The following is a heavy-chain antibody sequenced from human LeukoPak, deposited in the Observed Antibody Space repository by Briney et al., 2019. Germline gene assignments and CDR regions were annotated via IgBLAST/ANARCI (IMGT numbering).Heavy chain of an antibody. CDR2: FDPEDGES. D-gene: IGHD2/OR15-2a*01. V-gene: IGHV1-24*01. CDR1: GYTFTSYG. CDR3: ATGHCNTSSCYYYYMDV. J-gene: IGHJ6*03. Sequence: ASVKVSCKASGYTFTSYGISWVRQAPAKGLQWMGVFDPEDGESIIAQQFQGRLTMTEDTSTDTAYMELSSLTSEDTAIYYCATGHCNTSSCYYYYMDVWGKGTTVTVSS.